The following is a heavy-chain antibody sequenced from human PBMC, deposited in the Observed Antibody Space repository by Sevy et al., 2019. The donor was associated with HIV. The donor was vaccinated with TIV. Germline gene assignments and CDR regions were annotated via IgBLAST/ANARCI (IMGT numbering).Heavy chain of an antibody. CDR3: ARAIDSYDAFDI. Sequence: GGSLRLSCAASGFTFSSYSMNWVRQAPGKGLEWVSSISSSSSYIYYADSVKGRFTISRDNAKNSLYLQMNSLRAEDTAVYYCARAIDSYDAFDIWGQRTMVTVSS. V-gene: IGHV3-21*01. J-gene: IGHJ3*02. CDR2: ISSSSSYI. D-gene: IGHD3-22*01. CDR1: GFTFSSYS.